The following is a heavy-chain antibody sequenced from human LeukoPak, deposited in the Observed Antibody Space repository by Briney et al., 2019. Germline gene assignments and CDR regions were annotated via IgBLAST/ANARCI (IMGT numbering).Heavy chain of an antibody. V-gene: IGHV4-61*02. CDR2: IYISEGT. CDR1: GGSINSGSYY. CDR3: ASLGAFVI. D-gene: IGHD7-27*01. Sequence: SETLSLTCTVSGGSINSGSYYWNWIRQPAGKGLEWIGRIYISEGTNYNPSLKSRVTISVDTSKNQFSLKLSSVTAADTAVYYCASLGAFVIWGQGTMVTVSS. J-gene: IGHJ3*02.